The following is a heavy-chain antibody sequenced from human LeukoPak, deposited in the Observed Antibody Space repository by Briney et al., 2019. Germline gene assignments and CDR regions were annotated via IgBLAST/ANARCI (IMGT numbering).Heavy chain of an antibody. CDR3: ARTNGDYGFDY. J-gene: IGHJ4*02. CDR2: IYYSGST. V-gene: IGHV4-61*08. Sequence: SETLSLTCTVSGGSISSGDYYWSWIRQPPGKGLEWIGYIYYSGSTNYNPSLKSRVSISLDTSKNQFSLKLSSVTAADTAVYYCARTNGDYGFDYWGQGTLVTVSS. CDR1: GGSISSGDYY. D-gene: IGHD4-17*01.